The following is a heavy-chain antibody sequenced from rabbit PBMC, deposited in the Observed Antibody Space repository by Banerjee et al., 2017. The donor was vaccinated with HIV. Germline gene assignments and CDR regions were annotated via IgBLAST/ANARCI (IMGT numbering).Heavy chain of an antibody. V-gene: IGHV1S43*01. CDR1: GIDFSTAYY. CDR3: ARDLAGVIGWNFNL. J-gene: IGHJ4*01. D-gene: IGHD4-1*01. CDR2: IDIVSGST. Sequence: QQQLEESGGGLVTPGGTLTLTCKASGIDFSTAYYMCWVRQAPGKGLELIACIDIVSGSTWCATWVNGRFTISKTSSTTVTLQMTSLTAADTATYFCARDLAGVIGWNFNLWGQGTLVTVS.